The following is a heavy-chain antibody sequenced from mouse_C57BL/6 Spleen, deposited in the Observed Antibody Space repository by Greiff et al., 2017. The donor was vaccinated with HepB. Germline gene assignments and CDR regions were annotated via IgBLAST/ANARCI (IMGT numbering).Heavy chain of an antibody. J-gene: IGHJ4*01. V-gene: IGHV2-9-1*01. CDR3: ARNLYDYDEALYAMDY. CDR1: GFSLTSYA. D-gene: IGHD2-4*01. Sequence: VKLVESGPGLVAPSQSLSITCTVSGFSLTSYAISWVRQPPGKGLEWLGVIWTGGGTNYNSALKSRLSISKDNSKSQVFLKMNSLQTDDTARYYCARNLYDYDEALYAMDYWGQGTSVTVSS. CDR2: IWTGGGT.